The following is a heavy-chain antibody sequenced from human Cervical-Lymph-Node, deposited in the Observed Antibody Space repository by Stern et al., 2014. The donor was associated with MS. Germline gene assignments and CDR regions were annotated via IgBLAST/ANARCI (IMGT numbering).Heavy chain of an antibody. CDR3: TRAVGGVGRE. V-gene: IGHV1-46*01. CDR1: GYTFTNYY. J-gene: IGHJ4*02. CDR2: INPNGSVT. D-gene: IGHD3-16*01. Sequence: QDQLVQSGPEVKKPGASVMVSCKTSGYTFTNYYIHWVRQPPGQGLEWMGIINPNGSVTASAQKFQGRLTMTRDTSTTTVYMRLITLTSEDTAMYYCTRAVGGVGREWGQGTLVFVSS.